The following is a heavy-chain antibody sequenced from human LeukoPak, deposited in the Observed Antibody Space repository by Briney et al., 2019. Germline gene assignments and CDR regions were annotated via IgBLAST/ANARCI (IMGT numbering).Heavy chain of an antibody. CDR1: GFTFSSYS. J-gene: IGHJ6*03. CDR3: ARDMRDYMDYYYSSMDV. V-gene: IGHV3-21*01. Sequence: GGSLRLSCAASGFTFSSYSMNWVRQAPGKGLEWVSSISSSSSYIYYADSVKGRFTISRDNAKNSLHLQMNSLRAEDTAVYYGARDMRDYMDYYYSSMDVWGKGTTVTVSS. CDR2: ISSSSSYI. D-gene: IGHD4-11*01.